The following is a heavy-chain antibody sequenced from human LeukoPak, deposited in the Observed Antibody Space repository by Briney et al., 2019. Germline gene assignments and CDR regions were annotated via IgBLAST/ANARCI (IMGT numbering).Heavy chain of an antibody. CDR1: GGSISSYY. J-gene: IGHJ4*02. V-gene: IGHV4-59*01. CDR2: IYYSGST. D-gene: IGHD2/OR15-2a*01. CDR3: ARGRDVGTFDY. Sequence: SETLSLTCTVSGGSISSYYWSWIRQPPGKGLEWIGYIYYSGSTNYNPSLKSRVTISVDTSKNQFSLKLSSVTAADTAVYYCARGRDVGTFDYWGQGTLVTVSS.